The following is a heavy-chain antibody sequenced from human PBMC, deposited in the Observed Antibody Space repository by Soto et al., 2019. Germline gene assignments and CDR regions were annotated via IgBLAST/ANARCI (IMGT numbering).Heavy chain of an antibody. D-gene: IGHD2-2*02. CDR1: GYTFTGYY. V-gene: IGHV1-2*04. CDR2: INPNSGGT. Sequence: ASVKVSCKASGYTFTGYYMHWVRQAPGQGLEWMGWINPNSGGTNYARKFQGWVTMTRDTSISTAYMELSRLRSDDTAVYYCARSSHRNKYHFDSWGQGTLVTVSS. J-gene: IGHJ4*02. CDR3: ARSSHRNKYHFDS.